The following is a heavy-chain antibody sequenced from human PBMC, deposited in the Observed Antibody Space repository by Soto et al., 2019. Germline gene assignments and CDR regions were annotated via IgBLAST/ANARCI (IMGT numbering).Heavy chain of an antibody. CDR2: INAGNGNT. CDR3: ARDSGYSDGDT. Sequence: GASVKVSCKASGYTFTSYAIDWVRQAPGQRLEWMGWINAGNGNTKYSQKFQGRVTITRDTSASTAYMELSSLRSEDTAVYYCARDSGYSDGDTWGQGTPVNVSS. CDR1: GYTFTSYA. D-gene: IGHD5-18*01. V-gene: IGHV1-3*01. J-gene: IGHJ5*02.